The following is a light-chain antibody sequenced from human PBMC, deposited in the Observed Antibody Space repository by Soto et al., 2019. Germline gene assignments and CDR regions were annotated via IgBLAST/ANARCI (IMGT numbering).Light chain of an antibody. CDR1: SSDIGGYSS. V-gene: IGLV2-14*03. Sequence: QSALTQPASVSGSPGQSITISCTGTSSDIGGYSSVSWYQQHPGKAPKLLIYDVSYRPSGVSNRFSGSQSGNTASLTISGLQAEDEADYFCCSSTVRNTLIFGGGTKLTVL. CDR3: CSSTVRNTLI. J-gene: IGLJ2*01. CDR2: DVS.